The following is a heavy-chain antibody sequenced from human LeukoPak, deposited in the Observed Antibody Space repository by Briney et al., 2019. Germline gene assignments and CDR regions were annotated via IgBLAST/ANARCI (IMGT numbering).Heavy chain of an antibody. J-gene: IGHJ5*02. CDR1: GFTFKLYW. CDR3: VRGGPSTWS. V-gene: IGHV3-74*01. Sequence: PGGSLRSFCAASGFTFKLYWMHWVRQVPGKRPVWVSRINDDGSDTIYADSVRGRFTISRDDAKNTVYLQMNNLRAEDTAVYYCVRGGPSTWSWGQGTLVTVSS. D-gene: IGHD2-15*01. CDR2: INDDGSDT.